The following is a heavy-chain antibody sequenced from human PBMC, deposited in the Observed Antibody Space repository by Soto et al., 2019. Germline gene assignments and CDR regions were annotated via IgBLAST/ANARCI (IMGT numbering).Heavy chain of an antibody. J-gene: IGHJ5*02. CDR2: INHSGST. Sequence: SETLSLTCAVSGGSISSGGYSWSWIRQPPGKGLEWIGYINHSGSTYYNPSLKSRVTISVDRSKNQFSLKLSSVTAADTAVYYCARAELGFGELCWFDPWGQGTLVTVSS. CDR3: ARAELGFGELCWFDP. CDR1: GGSISSGGYS. D-gene: IGHD3-10*01. V-gene: IGHV4-30-2*01.